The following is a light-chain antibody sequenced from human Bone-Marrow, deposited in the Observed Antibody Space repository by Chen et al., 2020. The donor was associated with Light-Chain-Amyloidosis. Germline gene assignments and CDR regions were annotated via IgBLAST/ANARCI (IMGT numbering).Light chain of an antibody. CDR3: QQYNSYSWT. Sequence: DIQMTQSHPTLSASVGDRVTITCRASQSISSWLAWYQQKPGKAPKLLIYKASSLESGVPSRFSGSGSGTEFTLTISSLQPDDFATYYCQQYNSYSWTFGQGTKVEIK. CDR2: KAS. CDR1: QSISSW. V-gene: IGKV1-5*03. J-gene: IGKJ1*01.